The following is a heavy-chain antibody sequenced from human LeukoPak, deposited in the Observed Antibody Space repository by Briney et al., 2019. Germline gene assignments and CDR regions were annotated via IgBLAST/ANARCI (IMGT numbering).Heavy chain of an antibody. CDR2: IYYGGST. J-gene: IGHJ4*02. CDR1: GGSISSSSYC. V-gene: IGHV4-39*01. CDR3: ARRVLEAVTGTGGFDY. D-gene: IGHD6-19*01. Sequence: SETLSLTCTVSGGSISSSSYCWGWIRQPPGKGLEWIGSIYYGGSTYYTPSLKSRVTISVDTSKNQFSLRLSSVTAADTAVYYCARRVLEAVTGTGGFDYWGQGTLVTVSS.